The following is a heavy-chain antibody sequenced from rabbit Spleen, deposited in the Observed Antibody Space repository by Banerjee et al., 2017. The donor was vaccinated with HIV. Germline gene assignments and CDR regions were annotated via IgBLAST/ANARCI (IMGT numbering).Heavy chain of an antibody. CDR3: VREVAGKFNL. D-gene: IGHD4-1*01. CDR2: IDPIFGST. CDR1: GFDLSNYG. V-gene: IGHV1S8*01. Sequence: QEQLVESGGGLVQPGGSLKLSCKASGFDLSNYGVSWVRQAPGKGLEWIGYIDPIFGSTYYASWVNGRFTISSHNAQNTLYLQLNSLTAADTATYFCVREVAGKFNLWGPGTLVTVS. J-gene: IGHJ4*01.